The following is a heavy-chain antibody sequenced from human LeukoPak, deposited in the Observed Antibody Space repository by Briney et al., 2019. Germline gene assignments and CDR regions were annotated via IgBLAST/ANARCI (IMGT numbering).Heavy chain of an antibody. D-gene: IGHD2-2*01. CDR3: ARDGGGYCSSTSCYEGPRNDAFDI. V-gene: IGHV3-23*01. J-gene: IGHJ3*02. CDR2: STGTGYST. Sequence: GGSLRLSCAASEFTFSNYAMSWVRQAPGKGLEWVSGSTGTGYSTYYADSVKGRFTISRDNSKNTLYLQMNSLRAEDTAVYYCARDGGGYCSSTSCYEGPRNDAFDIWGQGTMVTVSS. CDR1: EFTFSNYA.